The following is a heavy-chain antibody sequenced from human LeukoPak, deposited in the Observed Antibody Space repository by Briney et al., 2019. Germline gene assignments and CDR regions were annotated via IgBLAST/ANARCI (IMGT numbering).Heavy chain of an antibody. V-gene: IGHV3-30-3*01. CDR1: GFTFSSYA. J-gene: IGHJ6*02. Sequence: HPGGSLRLSCAASGFTFSSYAMHWVRQAPGKGLEWVAVISYDGSNKYYADSVKGRFTISRDNSKNTLYLQMNSLRAEDTAVYYCARVVVAATRIMDVWGQGTTVTVSS. CDR3: ARVVVAATRIMDV. D-gene: IGHD2-15*01. CDR2: ISYDGSNK.